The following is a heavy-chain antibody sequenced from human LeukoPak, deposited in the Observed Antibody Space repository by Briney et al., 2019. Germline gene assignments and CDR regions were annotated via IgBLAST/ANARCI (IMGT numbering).Heavy chain of an antibody. CDR2: ISFDGSDA. V-gene: IGHV3-74*01. CDR3: ARDKQQLVRYYFDY. Sequence: GGSLRLSCAASGFTFSGFWMHWVRQAPGKGLVWVSCISFDGSDATYADSVKGRFTISRDNAKNTLHLQMDSLTVEDTAVYYCARDKQQLVRYYFDYWGQGTLVTVSS. J-gene: IGHJ4*02. CDR1: GFTFSGFW. D-gene: IGHD6-13*01.